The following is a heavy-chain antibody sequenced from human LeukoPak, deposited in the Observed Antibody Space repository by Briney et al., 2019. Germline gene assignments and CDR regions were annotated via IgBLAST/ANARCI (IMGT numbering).Heavy chain of an antibody. CDR3: ARVVGYSGYDLGD. D-gene: IGHD5-12*01. V-gene: IGHV1-69*13. CDR2: IIPIFGTA. J-gene: IGHJ4*02. Sequence: PVASVKVSCKASGGTFSSYAISWVRQAPGQGLEWMGGIIPIFGTANYAQKFQGRVTITADESTSTAYMELSSLRSEDTAVYYCARVVGYSGYDLGDWGQGTLVNVSS. CDR1: GGTFSSYA.